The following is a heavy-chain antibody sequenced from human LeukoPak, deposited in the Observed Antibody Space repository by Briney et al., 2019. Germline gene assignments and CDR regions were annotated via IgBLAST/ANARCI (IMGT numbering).Heavy chain of an antibody. CDR3: ARQKNHPRDTIAAAGNYYYYYMDV. J-gene: IGHJ6*03. Sequence: GASVKVSCKASGYTFTSYGINWVRQATGQGLEWMGWMNPHNGNTGYAQKFQGRVTMTRNTSISTAYMELSSLRSDDTAVYYCARQKNHPRDTIAAAGNYYYYYMDVWGKGTTVTVSS. D-gene: IGHD6-13*01. V-gene: IGHV1-8*01. CDR1: GYTFTSYG. CDR2: MNPHNGNT.